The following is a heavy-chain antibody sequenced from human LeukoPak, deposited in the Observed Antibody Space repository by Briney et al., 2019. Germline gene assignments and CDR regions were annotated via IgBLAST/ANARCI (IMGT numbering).Heavy chain of an antibody. D-gene: IGHD4/OR15-4a*01. J-gene: IGHJ4*02. V-gene: IGHV1-69*05. CDR1: GGTFSSYA. CDR2: IIPIFGTA. Sequence: SSVKVSCKASGGTFSSYAISWVRQAPGQGLEWMGGIIPIFGTANYAQKFQGRVTITTDESTSTAYMELSSLRSEDTAVYYCARAHLRYGADKSAFDYWGQGTLVTVSS. CDR3: ARAHLRYGADKSAFDY.